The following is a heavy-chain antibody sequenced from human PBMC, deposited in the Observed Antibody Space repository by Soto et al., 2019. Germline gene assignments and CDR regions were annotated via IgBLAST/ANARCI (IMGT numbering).Heavy chain of an antibody. J-gene: IGHJ6*02. D-gene: IGHD6-13*01. CDR2: ISYDGSNK. CDR3: ARDRLRCSWIGFPYGDYGMGV. Sequence: QVQLVESGGGVVQPGRSLRLSCAASGFTFSSYAMHWVRQAPGKGLEWVAVISYDGSNKYYADSVKGRFTISRDNSKNSLYLXXNSLRAEDTAVFYCARDRLRCSWIGFPYGDYGMGVWGQGTTVTVSS. CDR1: GFTFSSYA. V-gene: IGHV3-30-3*01.